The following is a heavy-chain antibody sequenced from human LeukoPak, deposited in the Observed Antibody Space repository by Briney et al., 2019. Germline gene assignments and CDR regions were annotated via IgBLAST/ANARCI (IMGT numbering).Heavy chain of an antibody. Sequence: GGSLRLSCAASGFTFSDYYMTWIRQAPGKGLEWLSYISDSGDTIYYADSVKGRFTISRDNAKNSLYLQMNSLRAEDTAVYYCANYRKPQGLDYWGQGTLVTVSS. CDR2: ISDSGDTI. CDR3: ANYRKPQGLDY. J-gene: IGHJ4*02. V-gene: IGHV3-11*01. D-gene: IGHD1-14*01. CDR1: GFTFSDYY.